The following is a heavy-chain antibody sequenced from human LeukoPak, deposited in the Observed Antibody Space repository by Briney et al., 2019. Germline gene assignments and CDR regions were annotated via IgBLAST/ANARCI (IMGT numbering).Heavy chain of an antibody. Sequence: PSETLSLTCTVSGVSIRSSYYYWSWIRQPPGKGLEWIGYIYYSGSTNYNPSLKSRVTISVDTSKNQFSLKLSSVTAADTAVYYCARVSISRSGWALLFDYWGQGTLVTVSS. D-gene: IGHD6-19*01. J-gene: IGHJ4*02. CDR2: IYYSGST. CDR3: ARVSISRSGWALLFDY. CDR1: GVSIRSSYYY. V-gene: IGHV4-61*01.